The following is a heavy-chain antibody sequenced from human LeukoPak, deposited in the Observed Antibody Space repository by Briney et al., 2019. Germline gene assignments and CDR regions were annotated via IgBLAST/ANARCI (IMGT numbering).Heavy chain of an antibody. CDR3: AKDSSEEGFYDY. V-gene: IGHV3-23*01. CDR1: GFTVSSNY. CDR2: ISGSGGST. D-gene: IGHD2-15*01. J-gene: IGHJ4*02. Sequence: GGSLRLSCAASGFTVSSNYMSWVRQAPGKGLEWVSAISGSGGSTYYADSVKGRFTISRDNSKNTLYLQMNSLRAEDTAVYYCAKDSSEEGFYDYWGQGTLVTVSS.